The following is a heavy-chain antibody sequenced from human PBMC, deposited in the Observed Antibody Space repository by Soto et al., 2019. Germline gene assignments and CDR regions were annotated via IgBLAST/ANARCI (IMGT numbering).Heavy chain of an antibody. CDR3: ARGGVSTRTFDY. CDR1: GYNFAGYW. J-gene: IGHJ4*02. Sequence: GESLKISCKGSGYNFAGYWIAWVRQMPGKGLELMGIIYPSDSDTRYRPSFQGQVTISADKSIGSAYLQWSSLRASDTAMYYCARGGVSTRTFDYWGQGTPVTVSS. CDR2: IYPSDSDT. D-gene: IGHD3-3*01. V-gene: IGHV5-51*01.